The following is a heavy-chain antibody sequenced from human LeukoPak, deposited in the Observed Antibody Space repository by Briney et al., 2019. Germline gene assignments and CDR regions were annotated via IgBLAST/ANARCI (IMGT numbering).Heavy chain of an antibody. CDR3: ATIITGGRNY. CDR1: GGSITRGGYY. J-gene: IGHJ4*02. Sequence: SSQTLSLTCTVSGGSITRGGYYWSWIRQYPGRGLEWIGYIHNTGSAFYNPSLKSRVTISIGTSENLFSLKLSSVTAADTAVYYCATIITGGRNYWGQGTLVTVSS. CDR2: IHNTGSA. V-gene: IGHV4-31*03. D-gene: IGHD7-27*01.